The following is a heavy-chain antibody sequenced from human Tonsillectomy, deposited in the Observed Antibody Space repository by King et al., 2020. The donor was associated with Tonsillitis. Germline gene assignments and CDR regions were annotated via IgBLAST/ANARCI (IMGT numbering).Heavy chain of an antibody. J-gene: IGHJ2*01. D-gene: IGHD3-16*01. Sequence: VQLVESGGGVVQPGRSLRLSCAASGFIFSNYAMHWVRQAPGKGLEWVALIAYDESYENYADSVKGRFTISRDNSKNTLYLEMNSLRVEDTAVYYCAKDGIGLSYWYFALWGRGTLVTVSS. CDR2: IAYDESYE. CDR1: GFIFSNYA. CDR3: AKDGIGLSYWYFAL. V-gene: IGHV3-30*18.